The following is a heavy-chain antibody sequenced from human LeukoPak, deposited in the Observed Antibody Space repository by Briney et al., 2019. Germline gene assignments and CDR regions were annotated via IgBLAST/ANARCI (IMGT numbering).Heavy chain of an antibody. CDR2: IYTGVST. CDR3: ARVRPHPIIDV. V-gene: IGHV3-53*01. Sequence: PGGSLRLSCAASGFTVCNNYMSWVRRAPGKGLEWVSVIYTGVSTYYADSVKGRFAISRDNSKNTLYLQMNSLRAEDTGVYYCARVRPHPIIDVWGKGTTVTVSS. CDR1: GFTVCNNY. D-gene: IGHD6-6*01. J-gene: IGHJ6*03.